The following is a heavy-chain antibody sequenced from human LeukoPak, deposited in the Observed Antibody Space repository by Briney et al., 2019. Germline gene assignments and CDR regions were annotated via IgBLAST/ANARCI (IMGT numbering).Heavy chain of an antibody. CDR2: IYYSGST. V-gene: IGHV4-39*07. CDR3: ARDAYYYDSSGYFRFDY. J-gene: IGHJ4*02. Sequence: PSETLSPTCTVSGGSISSSSYYWGWIRQPPGKGLEWIGSIYYSGSTNYNPSLKSRVTMSVDTSKNQFSLKLSSVTAADTAVYYCARDAYYYDSSGYFRFDYWGQGTLVTVSS. CDR1: GGSISSSSYY. D-gene: IGHD3-22*01.